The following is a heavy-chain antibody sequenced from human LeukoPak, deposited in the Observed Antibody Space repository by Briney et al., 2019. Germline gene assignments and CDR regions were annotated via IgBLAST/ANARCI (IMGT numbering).Heavy chain of an antibody. CDR1: GGSISGYY. J-gene: IGHJ4*02. Sequence: SETLSLTCTVSGGSISGYYWSWIRQPPGKGLEWIGYIYYSGSTNYNPSPKSRVTISVDTSKNQFSLKLSSVTAADTAVYYRARDSDCSGGSCYFDYWGQGTLVTVSS. CDR2: IYYSGST. CDR3: ARDSDCSGGSCYFDY. D-gene: IGHD2-15*01. V-gene: IGHV4-59*01.